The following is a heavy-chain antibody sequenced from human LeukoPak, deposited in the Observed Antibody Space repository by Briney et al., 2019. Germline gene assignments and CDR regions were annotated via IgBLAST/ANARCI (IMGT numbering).Heavy chain of an antibody. CDR2: IYYSGST. D-gene: IGHD1-26*01. V-gene: IGHV4-59*01. Sequence: PSETLSLTCTVSGGSISDYYWSWIRQPPGKGLEWIGYIYYSGSTNYNPSLKSRVTISVDTSKNQFSLKLSSVTAADTAVYYCARWDSLYGMDVWGQGTTVTVSS. CDR3: ARWDSLYGMDV. CDR1: GGSISDYY. J-gene: IGHJ6*02.